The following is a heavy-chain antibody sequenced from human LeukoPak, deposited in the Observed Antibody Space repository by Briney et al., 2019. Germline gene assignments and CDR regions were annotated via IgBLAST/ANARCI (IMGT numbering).Heavy chain of an antibody. CDR2: IWHGGSEK. CDR1: GFTFSTYG. Sequence: GGSLRLSCAASGFTFSTYGMHWVRQAPGKGLEWVADIWHGGSEKHYIDSVKGRFTISRDNSKNMLYLQMNSLRAEDTAVYYCARDRLYESEINNLPFDTWGQGTLVIVSS. V-gene: IGHV3-33*01. CDR3: ARDRLYESEINNLPFDT. J-gene: IGHJ5*02. D-gene: IGHD3-16*01.